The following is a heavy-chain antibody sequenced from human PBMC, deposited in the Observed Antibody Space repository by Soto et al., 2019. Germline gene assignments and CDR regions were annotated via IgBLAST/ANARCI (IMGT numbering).Heavy chain of an antibody. V-gene: IGHV4-34*01. CDR2: IHHSGST. D-gene: IGHD3-22*01. J-gene: IGHJ4*02. Sequence: SETLSLPCAVYGGSFSGYFWSWIRQPPGKGLEWIGEIHHSGSTNCNPSLKSRVTISVDTSKNQFSLKLSSVTAADTAVYYCARGYYYDSSGYSLLWNYWGQGTLVTVSS. CDR1: GGSFSGYF. CDR3: ARGYYYDSSGYSLLWNY.